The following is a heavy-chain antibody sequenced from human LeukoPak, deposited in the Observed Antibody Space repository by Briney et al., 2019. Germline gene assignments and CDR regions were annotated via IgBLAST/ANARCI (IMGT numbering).Heavy chain of an antibody. D-gene: IGHD1-14*01. J-gene: IGHJ4*02. CDR3: ARVARQGGTMYSFVY. CDR2: IYYSGST. Sequence: SQTLSLTCTVSGGSISSGGYYWSWIRQHPGKGLEWIGYIYYSGSTYYNPSLKSRVTISVDTSKNQFSLKLGSVTAADTAVYYCARVARQGGTMYSFVYGGQETGDSVSS. CDR1: GGSISSGGYY. V-gene: IGHV4-31*03.